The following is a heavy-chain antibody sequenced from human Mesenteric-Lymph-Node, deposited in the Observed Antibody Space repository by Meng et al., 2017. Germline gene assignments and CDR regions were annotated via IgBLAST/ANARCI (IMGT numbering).Heavy chain of an antibody. CDR1: GYTFTNYY. D-gene: IGHD3-22*01. Sequence: ASVKVSCKASGYTFTNYYIHWVRQAPGQGLEWMGIINPSDDWTSYAQKFQGRVTITTDESTSTAYMELSSLRSEDTTVYYGARSPVSTITMIRSWDYWGQGTLVTVSS. J-gene: IGHJ4*02. CDR2: INPSDDWT. CDR3: ARSPVSTITMIRSWDY. V-gene: IGHV1-46*01.